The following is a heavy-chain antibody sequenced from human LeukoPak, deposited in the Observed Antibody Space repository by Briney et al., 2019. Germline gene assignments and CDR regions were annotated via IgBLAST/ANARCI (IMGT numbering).Heavy chain of an antibody. CDR1: GFTFSSYG. V-gene: IGHV3-33*01. D-gene: IGHD5-24*01. CDR2: IWYDGSNK. CDR3: ARGAAGGNWMATTDAFDI. J-gene: IGHJ3*02. Sequence: GGSLRLSCAASGFTFSSYGMHWVRQAPGKGLEWVAVIWYDGSNKYYGDSVKGRCTISRDNSKNTLYLQMNSLRAEDTAVYYCARGAAGGNWMATTDAFDIWGQGTMVTVSS.